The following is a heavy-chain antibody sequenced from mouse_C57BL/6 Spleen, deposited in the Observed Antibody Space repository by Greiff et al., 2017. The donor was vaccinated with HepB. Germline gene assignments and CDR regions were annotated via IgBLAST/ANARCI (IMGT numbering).Heavy chain of an antibody. CDR1: GFNIKDDY. J-gene: IGHJ2*01. CDR3: TKGYFDY. CDR2: IDPENGDT. V-gene: IGHV14-4*01. Sequence: EVQLQQSGAELVRPGASVKLSCTASGFNIKDDYMHWVKQRPEQGLEWIGVIDPENGDTEYASKFQGKATITADTSSNTAYLQRSSLTSEDTAVYYCTKGYFDYWGQGTTLTVSS.